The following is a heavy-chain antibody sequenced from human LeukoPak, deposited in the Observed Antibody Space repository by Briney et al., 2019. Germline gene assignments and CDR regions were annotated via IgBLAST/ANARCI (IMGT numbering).Heavy chain of an antibody. Sequence: ASVKVSCKASGYTFTGYYMHWVRQAPGQGLEWMGWINPNSGGTNYAQKFQGRVTMTRDTSISTAYMELSRLRSDDTAVYYCARGPYYYDSSGYYLDAFDIWGQGTMVTVSS. J-gene: IGHJ3*02. D-gene: IGHD3-22*01. V-gene: IGHV1-2*02. CDR2: INPNSGGT. CDR3: ARGPYYYDSSGYYLDAFDI. CDR1: GYTFTGYY.